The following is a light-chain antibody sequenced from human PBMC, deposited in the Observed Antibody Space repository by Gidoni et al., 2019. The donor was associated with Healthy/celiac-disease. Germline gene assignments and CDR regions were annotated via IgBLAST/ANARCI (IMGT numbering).Light chain of an antibody. CDR3: QQYGSSAWT. CDR1: QSISSSY. CDR2: GAS. Sequence: EIVLTQSPGTLSLSPGERATLSCRASQSISSSYLAWYQQKPGQAPRLPIDGASSRATGIPDRVSGSGSGTDFTLTISRLEPEDFAVYYCQQYGSSAWTFGQXTKVEIK. J-gene: IGKJ1*01. V-gene: IGKV3-20*01.